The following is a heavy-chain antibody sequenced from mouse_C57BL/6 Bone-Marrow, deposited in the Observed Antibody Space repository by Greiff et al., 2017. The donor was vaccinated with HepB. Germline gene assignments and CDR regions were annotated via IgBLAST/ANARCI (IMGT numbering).Heavy chain of an antibody. Sequence: EVHLVESGGGLVQSGRSLRLSCATSGFTFSDFYMEWVRQAPGKGLEWIAASRNKANDYTTEYSASVKSRFIVSRDTSQSILYLQMDALRAEDTAIYYCARDAWLAYPHWYFDVWGTGTTVTVSS. V-gene: IGHV7-1*01. CDR3: ARDAWLAYPHWYFDV. CDR2: SRNKANDYTT. D-gene: IGHD2-2*01. CDR1: GFTFSDFY. J-gene: IGHJ1*03.